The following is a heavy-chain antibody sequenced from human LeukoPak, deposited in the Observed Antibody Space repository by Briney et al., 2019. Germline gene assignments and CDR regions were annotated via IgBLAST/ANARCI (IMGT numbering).Heavy chain of an antibody. Sequence: SETLSLTCTVSGGSISYYYWNWIRQPPGKGLEGIGYIYSSGGTNYNPSLKSRVTISLDTSKNQFSLKLSSVTAADTAVYYCARMGDYYDSSGYRHDAFDIWGQGTMVTVSS. CDR2: IYSSGGT. CDR3: ARMGDYYDSSGYRHDAFDI. CDR1: GGSISYYY. V-gene: IGHV4-59*01. J-gene: IGHJ3*02. D-gene: IGHD3-22*01.